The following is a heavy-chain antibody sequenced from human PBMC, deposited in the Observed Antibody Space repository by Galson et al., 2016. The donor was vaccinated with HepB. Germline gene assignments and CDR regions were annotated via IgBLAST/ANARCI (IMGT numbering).Heavy chain of an antibody. CDR1: GFTLSDYW. CDR2: IKRDGSQK. CDR3: ARDTRDYRRSNNYWGAFDI. D-gene: IGHD3-10*01. Sequence: LRLSCAASGFTLSDYWMAWVRQAPGKGLEWVADIKRDGSQKQYVESVKGRFTISRDNAEASVYLQMNSLRAEDTAIYYCARDTRDYRRSNNYWGAFDIWGQGTMVTVSS. J-gene: IGHJ3*02. V-gene: IGHV3-7*03.